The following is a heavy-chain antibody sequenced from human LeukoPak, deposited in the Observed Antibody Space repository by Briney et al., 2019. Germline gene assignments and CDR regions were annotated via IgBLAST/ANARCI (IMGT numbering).Heavy chain of an antibody. CDR3: AKKAQYNGNYPLDY. J-gene: IGHJ4*02. CDR1: GFYFRDHW. Sequence: PGGSLRLSCAASGFYFRDHWMDWVRQAPGKGLEWVGHIKTDGSETYYLDSLKGRISISRDNTNNALYLQMNSLRAEDTALYFCAKKAQYNGNYPLDYWGQGTLVTVSS. V-gene: IGHV3-7*03. D-gene: IGHD1-26*01. CDR2: IKTDGSET.